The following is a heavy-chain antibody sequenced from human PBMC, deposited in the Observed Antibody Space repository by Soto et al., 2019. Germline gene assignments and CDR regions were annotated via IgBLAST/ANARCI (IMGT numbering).Heavy chain of an antibody. CDR1: GGSISSYY. J-gene: IGHJ6*02. CDR3: ARDHHSSSWYGGYYYYYGMDV. Sequence: SETLSLTCTVSGGSISSYYWSWIRQPAGKGLEWIGRIYTSGSTNYNPSLKSRVTMSVDTSKNQFSLKLSSVTAADTAVYYCARDHHSSSWYGGYYYYYGMDVWGQGTTVT. D-gene: IGHD6-13*01. CDR2: IYTSGST. V-gene: IGHV4-4*07.